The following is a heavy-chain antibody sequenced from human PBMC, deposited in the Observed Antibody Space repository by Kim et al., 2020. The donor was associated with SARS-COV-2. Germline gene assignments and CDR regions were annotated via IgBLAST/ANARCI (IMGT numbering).Heavy chain of an antibody. J-gene: IGHJ5*02. Sequence: GGSLRLSCAASGFTFSSYAMSWVRLAPGKGLEWVSAISGSGGSTYYADSVKGRFTISRDNSKNTLYLQMNSLRAEDTAVYYCAKDLGYQLLFWFDPWGQGTLVTVSS. CDR2: ISGSGGST. CDR1: GFTFSSYA. CDR3: AKDLGYQLLFWFDP. D-gene: IGHD2-2*01. V-gene: IGHV3-23*01.